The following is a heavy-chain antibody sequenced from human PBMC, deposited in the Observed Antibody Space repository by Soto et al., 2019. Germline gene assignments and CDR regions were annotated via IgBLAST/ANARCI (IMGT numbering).Heavy chain of an antibody. CDR1: GFTISDYA. Sequence: VPLVESGGGVVQPGRSLRLSCAASGFTISDYAMHWLLQAPGTGLEWVAGVSHDGRNTHYADSVKGRFTISRDSSTNTVSLEMTSLRAEDTSVYYCAKGGRQWLVTADFNYWGQGALVTVSS. CDR2: VSHDGRNT. D-gene: IGHD6-19*01. V-gene: IGHV3-30*18. CDR3: AKGGRQWLVTADFNY. J-gene: IGHJ4*02.